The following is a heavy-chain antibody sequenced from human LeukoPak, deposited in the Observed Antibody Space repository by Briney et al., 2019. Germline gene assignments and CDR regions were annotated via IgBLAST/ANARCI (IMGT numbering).Heavy chain of an antibody. CDR3: AMGLYDYVWGN. D-gene: IGHD3-16*01. J-gene: IGHJ4*02. V-gene: IGHV3-30*03. CDR2: ISCDGSDK. CDR1: GFTFSNYD. Sequence: GGSLRLSCAASGFTFSNYDMHWVRQAPGKGPDWVAVISCDGSDKYYADSVKGRFTISRDNSKNTMYLEMNSLRPEDTAVYHCAMGLYDYVWGNLGQGTLVTVSS.